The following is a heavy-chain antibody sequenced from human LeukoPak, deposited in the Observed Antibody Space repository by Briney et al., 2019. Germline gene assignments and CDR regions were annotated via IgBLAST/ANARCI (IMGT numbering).Heavy chain of an antibody. CDR1: GGSISSGGYS. Sequence: SQTLSLTCAVSGGSISSGGYSWSWIRQPPGKGLEWIGYIYHSGSTYYNPSLQRRTTISVDTSKNQFSLKVTSVTAADTAVYYCARDGPTSVTNWRSFDPWGQGVLVTVSS. CDR2: IYHSGST. V-gene: IGHV4-30-2*05. D-gene: IGHD4-17*01. CDR3: ARDGPTSVTNWRSFDP. J-gene: IGHJ5*02.